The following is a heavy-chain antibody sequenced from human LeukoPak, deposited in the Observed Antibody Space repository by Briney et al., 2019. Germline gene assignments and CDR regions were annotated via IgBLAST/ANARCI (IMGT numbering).Heavy chain of an antibody. V-gene: IGHV1-24*01. D-gene: IGHD3-3*01. CDR2: FDPEDGET. Sequence: ASVKVSCKVFGYTLTELSMHLVRQAPGKGLEWVGGFDPEDGETIYAQKFQGRVTMTEDTSTDTAYMELSSLRSEDTAVYYCATEGYYDFWSGYWPWGQGTLVTVSS. CDR1: GYTLTELS. J-gene: IGHJ4*02. CDR3: ATEGYYDFWSGYWP.